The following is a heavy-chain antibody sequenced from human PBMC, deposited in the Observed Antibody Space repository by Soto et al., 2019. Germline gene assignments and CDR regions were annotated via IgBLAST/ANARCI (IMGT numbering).Heavy chain of an antibody. CDR1: GYTFTSYG. CDR2: ISAYNGNT. J-gene: IGHJ6*02. CDR3: ARGRSPLAARRIRYYYGMDV. Sequence: QVQLVQSGAEVKKPGASVKVSCKASGYTFTSYGISWVRQAPGQGLEWMGWISAYNGNTNYAQKLQGRVTMTTDTSTSKAYMELRSLRSDDTAVYYCARGRSPLAARRIRYYYGMDVWGQGTTVTVSS. D-gene: IGHD6-6*01. V-gene: IGHV1-18*01.